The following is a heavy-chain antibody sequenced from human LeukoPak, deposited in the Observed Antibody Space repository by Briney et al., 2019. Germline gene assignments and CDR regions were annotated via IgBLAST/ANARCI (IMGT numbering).Heavy chain of an antibody. Sequence: SETLSLTCAVYGGSFSGYYWSWIRQPPGKGLEWIGEINHSGSTNYNPSLKSRVTISVDTSKNQFSLKPSSVTAADTAVYYCARGRIWSRFMGGAFDIWGQGTMVTVSS. D-gene: IGHD1-26*01. CDR2: INHSGST. CDR3: ARGRIWSRFMGGAFDI. CDR1: GGSFSGYY. V-gene: IGHV4-34*01. J-gene: IGHJ3*02.